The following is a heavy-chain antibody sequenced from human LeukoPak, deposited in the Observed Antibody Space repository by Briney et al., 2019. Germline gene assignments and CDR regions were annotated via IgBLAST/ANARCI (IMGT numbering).Heavy chain of an antibody. V-gene: IGHV3-23*01. CDR3: AKDSTTVVKFLFDP. CDR2: ISGSGGST. J-gene: IGHJ5*02. Sequence: GGSLRLSCAASGFTFSSYAMSWVRQAPGKGLDWVSAISGSGGSTYYADSVEGRFTISRDNSKNTLYLQMNSLRAEDTAVYYCAKDSTTVVKFLFDPWGQGTLVTVSS. D-gene: IGHD4-23*01. CDR1: GFTFSSYA.